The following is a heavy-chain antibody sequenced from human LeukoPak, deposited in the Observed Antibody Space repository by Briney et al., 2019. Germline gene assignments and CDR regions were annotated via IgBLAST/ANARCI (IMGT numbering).Heavy chain of an antibody. J-gene: IGHJ3*02. CDR1: GFTFSRYS. Sequence: GGSLRLSCAASGFTFSRYSMNWVRQAPGKGLDWVSSISSRSSYIYYPDSVKGRFTIFRDNAKSSLYLQMNSLRAEDTAVYYCVRSSPDVSDAFDIWGQGTMVTVSS. V-gene: IGHV3-21*01. CDR3: VRSSPDVSDAFDI. D-gene: IGHD2-2*01. CDR2: ISSRSSYI.